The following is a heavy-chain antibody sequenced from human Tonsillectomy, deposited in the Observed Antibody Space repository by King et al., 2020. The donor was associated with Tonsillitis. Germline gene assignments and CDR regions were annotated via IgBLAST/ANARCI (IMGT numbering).Heavy chain of an antibody. CDR2: IIPVFGAA. CDR3: AGRGEYYCDSSGYRGGYSCGMDV. D-gene: IGHD3-22*01. CDR1: GGTFSSYA. Sequence: VQLVQSGAEAKKPGSSVKVSCKASGGTFSSYAISWVRQAPGQGLEWMGGIIPVFGAANYEPQFQGRVTITADKSTGTAYMELSSLRSEDTAVYYCAGRGEYYCDSSGYRGGYSCGMDVWGQGTTVTVSS. J-gene: IGHJ6*02. V-gene: IGHV1-69*06.